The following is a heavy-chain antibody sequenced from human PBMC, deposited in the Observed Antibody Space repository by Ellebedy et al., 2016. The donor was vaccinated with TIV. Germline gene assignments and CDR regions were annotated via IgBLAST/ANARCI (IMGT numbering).Heavy chain of an antibody. J-gene: IGHJ4*02. CDR2: IIPIFGTA. Sequence: ASVKVSXXASGGTFSSYAISWVRQAPGQGLEWMGGIIPIFGTANYAQKFQGRVTITADESTSTAYMELSSLRSEDTAVYYCARSPFYDILTGYYIHYYFDYWGQGTLVTVPS. CDR3: ARSPFYDILTGYYIHYYFDY. CDR1: GGTFSSYA. D-gene: IGHD3-9*01. V-gene: IGHV1-69*13.